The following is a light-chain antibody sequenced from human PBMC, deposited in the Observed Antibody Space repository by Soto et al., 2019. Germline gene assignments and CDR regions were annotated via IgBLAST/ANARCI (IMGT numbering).Light chain of an antibody. J-gene: IGLJ2*01. CDR1: SSNIGKNT. Sequence: QSVLAQPPSVSGTPGQRVTISCSGTSSNIGKNTVNWYQQVPGRAPTLLIYSNNQRPSGVPDRFSGSKSGTSASLAISGLQYEDEALYYCAAWGDSLNVVFGGGTKLTVL. CDR2: SNN. CDR3: AAWGDSLNVV. V-gene: IGLV1-44*01.